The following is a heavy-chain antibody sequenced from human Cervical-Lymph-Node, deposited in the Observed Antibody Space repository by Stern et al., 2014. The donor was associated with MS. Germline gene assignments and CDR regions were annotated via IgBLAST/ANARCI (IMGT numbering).Heavy chain of an antibody. CDR2: RSHDGSNK. CDR3: VRTESFYYYDGMDV. CDR1: GSTFSKSA. Sequence: VQLVESGGGVVPPGRSLRLSCADSGSTFSKSAMHWVRQAPGKGLEWVAGRSHDGSNKQYGDSVKGRLAISRDNSRNTLSLEIYSLRAEDTAVYYCVRTESFYYYDGMDVWVHGTTVIVSS. J-gene: IGHJ6*02. V-gene: IGHV3-30*09.